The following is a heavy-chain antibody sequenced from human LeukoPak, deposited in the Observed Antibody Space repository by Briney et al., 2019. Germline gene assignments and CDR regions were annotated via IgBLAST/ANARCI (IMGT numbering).Heavy chain of an antibody. V-gene: IGHV3-23*01. CDR1: GFTFSNYA. Sequence: PGASLRLSCAASGFTFSNYAMSWVRQAPGKGLEWVSAITGCGGNTYYADSVKGRFTISRDNSKNTLYLQMNSLRAEDTAVYYCTKWGDYDVLTGYYVSDYWGQGTLVTVSS. CDR3: TKWGDYDVLTGYYVSDY. D-gene: IGHD3-9*01. CDR2: ITGCGGNT. J-gene: IGHJ4*02.